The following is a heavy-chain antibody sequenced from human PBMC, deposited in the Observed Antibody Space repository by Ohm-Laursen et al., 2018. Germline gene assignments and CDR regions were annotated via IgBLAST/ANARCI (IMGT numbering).Heavy chain of an antibody. Sequence: GTLSLTCAVSGYSISSNYYWGWIRRPPGKGLEWIGSMYHSGSTYYNPSLKSRVTISMDTSKNQFSLRLSSVTAADTAIYYCARVIPSAINFDYWGQGTLVTVSS. V-gene: IGHV4-38-2*01. CDR3: ARVIPSAINFDY. D-gene: IGHD2-2*02. J-gene: IGHJ4*02. CDR1: GYSISSNYY. CDR2: MYHSGST.